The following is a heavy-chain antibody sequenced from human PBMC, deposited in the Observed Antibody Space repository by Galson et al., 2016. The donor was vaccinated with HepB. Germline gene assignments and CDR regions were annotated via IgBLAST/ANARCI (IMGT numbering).Heavy chain of an antibody. D-gene: IGHD6-19*01. CDR1: GFTFEDYA. J-gene: IGHJ4*02. V-gene: IGHV3-9*01. CDR2: INWKSNRA. Sequence: SLRLSCAASGFTFEDYAMHWVRKAPGEGVEWVSSINWKSNRAGYADSVRGRFTNSRDNGKNSVYLEMHSLRLEDTALYYCVKDGVAAAGFLSRFDHWGQGIMVTVST. CDR3: VKDGVAAAGFLSRFDH.